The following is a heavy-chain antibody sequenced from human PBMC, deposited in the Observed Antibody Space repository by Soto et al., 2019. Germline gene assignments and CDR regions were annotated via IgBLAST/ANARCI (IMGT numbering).Heavy chain of an antibody. J-gene: IGHJ6*02. CDR3: AKGEWEPTAYGMYX. CDR1: GFTFSSYG. D-gene: IGHD1-26*01. V-gene: IGHV3-30*18. Sequence: PEGSLRLSCAASGFTFSSYGMHWVRQAPGKGLEWVSFISYDGSNKYYGYSVKVRFTISRDNSKKTLYLQMNSLRAEDTAVYYCAKGEWEPTAYGMYXWGQGTMVTVS. CDR2: ISYDGSNK.